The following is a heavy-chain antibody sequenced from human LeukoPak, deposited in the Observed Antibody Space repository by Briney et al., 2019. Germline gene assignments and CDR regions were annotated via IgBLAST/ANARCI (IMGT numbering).Heavy chain of an antibody. CDR2: INPNSGGT. J-gene: IGHJ4*02. D-gene: IGHD3-16*01. Sequence: GASVKVSCKASGYTFTGYYIHWVRQAPGQGLEWMGWINPNSGGTHYARKFQGRVTMTRDTSISTAYMELSRLRSDDTAVYYCARPHDPYIWGSYCFNYWGQGTLVTVSS. V-gene: IGHV1-2*02. CDR3: ARPHDPYIWGSYCFNY. CDR1: GYTFTGYY.